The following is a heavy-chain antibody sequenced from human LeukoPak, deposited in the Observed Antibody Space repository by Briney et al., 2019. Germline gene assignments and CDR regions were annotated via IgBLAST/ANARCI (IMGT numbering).Heavy chain of an antibody. CDR2: ISWNSGSI. D-gene: IGHD3-10*01. V-gene: IGHV3-9*01. CDR1: GFTFDDYA. CDR3: AKDIALWFGELLSHGFDP. Sequence: GGSLRLSCAASGFTFDDYAMHWVRQAPGKGLEWVSGISWNSGSIGYADSVKGRFTISRDNAKNSLYLQMNSLRAEDTALYYCAKDIALWFGELLSHGFDPWGQGTLVTVSS. J-gene: IGHJ5*02.